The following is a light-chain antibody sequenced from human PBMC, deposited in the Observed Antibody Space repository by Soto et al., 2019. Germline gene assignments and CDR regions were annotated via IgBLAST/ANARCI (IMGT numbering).Light chain of an antibody. CDR2: GAS. CDR1: QSVSSI. CDR3: QQYNNWPRT. J-gene: IGKJ1*01. Sequence: EIVMPKSPATLSVSPGERATLSCRASQSVSSILAWYQQKPGQAPRLLIYGASTRATGIPARFSGSGSGTEFTLTISSLQSEDFAVYYCQQYNNWPRTFGQGTKVDI. V-gene: IGKV3-15*01.